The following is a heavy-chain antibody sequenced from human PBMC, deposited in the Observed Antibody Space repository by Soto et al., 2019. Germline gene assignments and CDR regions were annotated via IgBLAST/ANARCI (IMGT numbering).Heavy chain of an antibody. CDR1: GFTFSTSA. D-gene: IGHD1-1*01. J-gene: IGHJ5*02. V-gene: IGHV3-23*01. CDR2: TSDSGGRT. CDR3: AKSLNINWKNWFDP. Sequence: QLLESGGGLAQPGGSLTLSCAASGFTFSTSAMNWVRQAPGKGLVWVSLTSDSGGRTYYADSVKGRFTISRDNSKNTLYLQMNSLRAEDTAVYYCAKSLNINWKNWFDPWGQGTLVTVSS.